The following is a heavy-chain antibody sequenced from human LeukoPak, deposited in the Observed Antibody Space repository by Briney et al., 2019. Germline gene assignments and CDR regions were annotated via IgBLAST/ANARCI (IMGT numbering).Heavy chain of an antibody. CDR1: GFTFSSYA. V-gene: IGHV3-53*01. CDR2: IYSGGST. D-gene: IGHD3-16*01. J-gene: IGHJ4*02. CDR3: ASYRGNY. Sequence: GGSLRLSCAASGFTFSSYAMSWVRQAPGKGLEWVSVIYSGGSTYYADSVKGRFTISRDNSKNTLYLQMNSLRAEDTAVYYCASYRGNYWGQGTLVTVSS.